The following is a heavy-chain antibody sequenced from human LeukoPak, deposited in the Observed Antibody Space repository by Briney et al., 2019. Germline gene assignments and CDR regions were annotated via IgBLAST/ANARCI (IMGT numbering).Heavy chain of an antibody. CDR1: GYTFTSHG. J-gene: IGHJ4*02. V-gene: IGHV1-18*01. CDR2: ISAYNGNT. D-gene: IGHD5-18*01. CDR3: ARYSYGWYYFDY. Sequence: LWASVKVSCKASGYTFTSHGISWVRQAPGQGLEWMGWISAYNGNTNYAQKLQGRVTMTTDTSTSTAYMELRSLRSDDTAVYYCARYSYGWYYFDYWGQGTLVTVSS.